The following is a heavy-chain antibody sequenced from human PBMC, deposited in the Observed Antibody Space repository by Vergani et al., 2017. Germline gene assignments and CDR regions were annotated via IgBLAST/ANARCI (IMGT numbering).Heavy chain of an antibody. CDR3: ARQFWVSQGVGAFET. D-gene: IGHD3-16*01. V-gene: IGHV4-38-2*02. J-gene: IGHJ3*02. CDR2: VFHSGSA. CDR1: GYSISRGYY. Sequence: QVQLQESGPGLVKPSETLSLTCSVSGYSISRGYYWGWIRQPPGKGLEWIATVFHSGSAYYNPSLRRRVTISVETSKNQFSLRLTTLTAPDTAVYYCARQFWVSQGVGAFETWGRGKEVSGSS.